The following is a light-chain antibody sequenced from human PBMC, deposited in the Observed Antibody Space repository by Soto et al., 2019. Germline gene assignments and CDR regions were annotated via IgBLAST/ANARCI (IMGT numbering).Light chain of an antibody. V-gene: IGLV1-51*01. J-gene: IGLJ1*01. CDR2: DDN. CDR3: GSWDSSLSAYV. CDR1: SSNIGGNS. Sequence: QSVLTQPPSVSAAPGQKVTISCSGSSSNIGGNSVSWYQQLPGTAPKLLIYDDNKRPSGIPDRFSGSKSGTSATLGITGFQTGDEADYYCGSWDSSLSAYVFGTGSRSPS.